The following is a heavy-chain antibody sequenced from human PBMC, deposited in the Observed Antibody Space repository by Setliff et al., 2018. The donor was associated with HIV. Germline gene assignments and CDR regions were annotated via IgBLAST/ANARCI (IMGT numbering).Heavy chain of an antibody. Sequence: SETLSLTCAVYGGSFSGYYWTWIRQPPGKGLEWIGEINHSGTTNHNPSLTSRATVSVDTSQNHFSLKLTSVTAADTAVYYCARALGIGGWYFDLWGRGTLVTVSS. J-gene: IGHJ2*01. D-gene: IGHD2-15*01. CDR1: GGSFSGYY. CDR3: ARALGIGGWYFDL. CDR2: INHSGTT. V-gene: IGHV4-34*04.